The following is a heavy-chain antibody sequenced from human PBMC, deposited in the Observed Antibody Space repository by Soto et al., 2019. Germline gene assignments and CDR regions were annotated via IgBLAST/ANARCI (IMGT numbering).Heavy chain of an antibody. Sequence: GGSLRLSCAASGFTFSSYSMNWVRQAPGKGLEWVSSISSSSSYIYYADSVKGRFTISRDNAKNSLYLQMNSLRAEDTAVYYCARDTLRGGSRIVPAARLYYYYYGMDVWGQGTTVTVSS. V-gene: IGHV3-21*01. CDR3: ARDTLRGGSRIVPAARLYYYYYGMDV. D-gene: IGHD2-2*01. CDR1: GFTFSSYS. J-gene: IGHJ6*02. CDR2: ISSSSSYI.